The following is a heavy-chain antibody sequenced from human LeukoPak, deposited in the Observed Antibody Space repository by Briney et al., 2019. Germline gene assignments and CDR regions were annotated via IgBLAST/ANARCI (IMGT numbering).Heavy chain of an antibody. J-gene: IGHJ4*02. CDR1: GFTFSNYN. V-gene: IGHV3-48*02. CDR3: ARDSGVDAHLDY. Sequence: GGSLRLSCEVSGFTFSNYNMHWVRQAPGKGMEWFSSINTGTTTIYYADSVKGPFTISRDNAKNSMYLQMNSLRDEDTAVYYCARDSGVDAHLDYWGQGTLVTVSS. CDR2: INTGTTTI. D-gene: IGHD3-3*01.